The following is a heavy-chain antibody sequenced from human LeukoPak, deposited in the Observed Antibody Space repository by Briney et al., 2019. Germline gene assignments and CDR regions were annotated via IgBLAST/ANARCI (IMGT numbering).Heavy chain of an antibody. CDR3: AREVQLLTNWFDP. J-gene: IGHJ5*02. D-gene: IGHD2-2*01. CDR2: IKQDGSEK. V-gene: IGHV3-7*01. CDR1: GFTFSSYW. Sequence: GGSLRLSCAASGFTFSSYWMSWVRQAPGKGLEWVANIKQDGSEKYYVDSVKGRFTISRDNAKNSPYLQMNSLRAEDTAVYYCAREVQLLTNWFDPWGQGTLVTVSS.